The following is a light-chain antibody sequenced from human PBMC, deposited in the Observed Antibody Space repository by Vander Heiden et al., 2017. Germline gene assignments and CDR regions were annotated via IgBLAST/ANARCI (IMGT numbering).Light chain of an antibody. J-gene: IGKJ5*01. V-gene: IGKV1-39*01. CDR1: QSISSY. CDR3: QQSYSTPRVT. Sequence: DIQMTQSPSSLSASVGDRVTITCRSSQSISSYLNWYQQKPGKAPKLLIDAASSLQSGVPSRVSGRGSGTDFTLTSSSLQPEDFATYYCQQSYSTPRVTFGQGTRLEMK. CDR2: AAS.